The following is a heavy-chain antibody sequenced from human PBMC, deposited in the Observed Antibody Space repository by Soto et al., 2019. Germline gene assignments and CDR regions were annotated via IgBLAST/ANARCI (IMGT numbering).Heavy chain of an antibody. J-gene: IGHJ6*01. Sequence: QVQLVQSGAEVKEPGSSVKVSCEASGGSFETFIMNWVRQTPGRGLEWMGGVVPILGTPTYAERVKGKVKICAAGSPGTAQVDVTTRRSEAAGRYYCASVGTAGWAGTGVQVCGHGTKV. CDR1: GGSFETFI. CDR3: ASVGTAGWAGTGVQV. CDR2: VVPILGTP. V-gene: IGHV1-69*01. D-gene: IGHD6-19*01.